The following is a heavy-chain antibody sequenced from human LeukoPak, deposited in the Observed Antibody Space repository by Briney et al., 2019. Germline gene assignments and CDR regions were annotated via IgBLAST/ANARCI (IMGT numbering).Heavy chain of an antibody. Sequence: GGSLLLACAASGFTFSNAWMSWGRQAPGKGLEWVGRIKSKTDGGTTDYAAPVKGRFTISRDDSKNTLSLQMNSLETEDTAVYYCTTARLRRYEFDYWGGDTGVTVSS. J-gene: IGHJ4*02. D-gene: IGHD4-23*01. CDR3: TTARLRRYEFDY. V-gene: IGHV3-15*01. CDR1: GFTFSNAW. CDR2: IKSKTDGGTT.